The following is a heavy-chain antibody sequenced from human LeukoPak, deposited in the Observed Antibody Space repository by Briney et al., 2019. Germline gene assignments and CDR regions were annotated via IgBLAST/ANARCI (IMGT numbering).Heavy chain of an antibody. J-gene: IGHJ4*02. CDR2: ISSSSTFT. Sequence: GGSLRLSCAASAFHFSDYYMRCIRQAPGKGLKWVLHISSSSTFTNHADSVKGRFTISRDNAKNSLYLQVKSLRAEDTAVYYCARSRLYSSGWYGFDYWGQGTLVTVSS. V-gene: IGHV3-11*03. D-gene: IGHD6-19*01. CDR3: ARSRLYSSGWYGFDY. CDR1: AFHFSDYY.